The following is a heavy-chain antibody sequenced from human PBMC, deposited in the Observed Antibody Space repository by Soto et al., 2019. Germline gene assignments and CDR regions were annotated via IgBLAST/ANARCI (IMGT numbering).Heavy chain of an antibody. J-gene: IGHJ6*02. CDR3: ARDSLVRGVKVGMDV. Sequence: GASVKVSCKASGGTFSSYAISWVRQAPGQGLEWMGGIIPIFGTANYAQKFQGRVTITADKSTSTAYMELSSLRSEDTAVYYCARDSLVRGVKVGMDVWGQGTTVTVSS. CDR1: GGTFSSYA. V-gene: IGHV1-69*06. D-gene: IGHD3-10*01. CDR2: IIPIFGTA.